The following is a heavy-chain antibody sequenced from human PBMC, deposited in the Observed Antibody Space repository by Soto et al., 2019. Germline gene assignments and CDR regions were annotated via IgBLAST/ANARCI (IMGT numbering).Heavy chain of an antibody. CDR1: GFTFSTYA. CDR3: ARRGSGSDYDY. CDR2: ISGRGDST. D-gene: IGHD1-26*01. Sequence: EVQLLESGGGLVQPGGSLRLSCAASGFTFSTYAMRWVRQAPGKGLEWVSAISGRGDSTYYADSVKGRFTISRDNSKNTRYLQMNSLRAEDTAVYDCARRGSGSDYDYWGKGTLVTVSS. J-gene: IGHJ4*02. V-gene: IGHV3-23*01.